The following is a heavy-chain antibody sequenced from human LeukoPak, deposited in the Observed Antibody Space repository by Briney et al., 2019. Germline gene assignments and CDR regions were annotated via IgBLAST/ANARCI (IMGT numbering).Heavy chain of an antibody. CDR1: GYSFNSYG. J-gene: IGHJ5*02. D-gene: IGHD4-17*01. Sequence: ASVKVSCKASGYSFNSYGISWVRQAPGQGLEWMGWISGYNGNAKYAQKLQGRVTMTTDTSTSTAYMELRSLRSDDTAVYYCARDWRPNRASRYNWFDPWGQGTLVTVSS. V-gene: IGHV1-18*01. CDR2: ISGYNGNA. CDR3: ARDWRPNRASRYNWFDP.